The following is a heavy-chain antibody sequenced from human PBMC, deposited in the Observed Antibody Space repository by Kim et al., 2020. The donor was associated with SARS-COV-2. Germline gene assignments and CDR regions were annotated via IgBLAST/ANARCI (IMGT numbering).Heavy chain of an antibody. Sequence: STYYADSVKGRFTISRDNSKNTLYLQMNSLRAEDTAVYYCAKKHSGYEQDWGQGTLVTVSS. D-gene: IGHD5-12*01. J-gene: IGHJ4*02. CDR2: ST. CDR3: AKKHSGYEQD. V-gene: IGHV3-23*01.